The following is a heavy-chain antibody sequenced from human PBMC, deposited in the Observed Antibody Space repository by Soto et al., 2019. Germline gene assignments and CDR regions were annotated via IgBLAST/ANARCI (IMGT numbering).Heavy chain of an antibody. CDR2: IYYSGST. CDR1: GGSISSYY. V-gene: IGHV4-59*08. J-gene: IGHJ4*01. Sequence: SETLSLTCTVSGGSISSYYWSWIRQPPGKGLEWIGYIYYSGSTNYNPSLKSRVTISVDTSKNQFSLKLSSVTAADTAVYYCSRGYGYCFDYWRQGTLVTVSS. CDR3: SRGYGYCFDY. D-gene: IGHD2-2*03.